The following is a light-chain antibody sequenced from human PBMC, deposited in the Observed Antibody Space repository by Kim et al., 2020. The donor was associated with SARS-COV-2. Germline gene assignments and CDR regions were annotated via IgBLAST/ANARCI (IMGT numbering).Light chain of an antibody. CDR2: GNN. Sequence: SSELTQDPAVSVALGQTVRITCQGDSLRKYYATWYQQKPGQAPVLLISGNNNRPAGIPDRFSGSSSGNTASLTIPGAQAEDEADYFCNSRDTSHFVIFGGGTKLTVL. CDR1: SLRKYY. CDR3: NSRDTSHFVI. V-gene: IGLV3-19*01. J-gene: IGLJ2*01.